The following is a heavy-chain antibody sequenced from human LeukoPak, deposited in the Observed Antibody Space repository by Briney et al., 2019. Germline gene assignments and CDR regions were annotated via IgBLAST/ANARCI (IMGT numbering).Heavy chain of an antibody. V-gene: IGHV3-64D*06. CDR1: GFTFSSYA. Sequence: GGSLRLSCSASGFTFSSYAMHWVRQAPGKGLEYVSAISSNGGSTYYADSVTGRFTISRDNSKNTLYLQMSSLRAEDTAVYYCVKGSTYDSSGYYESDAFDIWGQGTMVTVSS. CDR3: VKGSTYDSSGYYESDAFDI. CDR2: ISSNGGST. D-gene: IGHD3-22*01. J-gene: IGHJ3*02.